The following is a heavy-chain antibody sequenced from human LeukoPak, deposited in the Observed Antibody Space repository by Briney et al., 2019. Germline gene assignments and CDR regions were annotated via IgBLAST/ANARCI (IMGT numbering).Heavy chain of an antibody. CDR2: ISSSSSYT. J-gene: IGHJ4*02. CDR3: ARTAPYYYGSGTVEY. D-gene: IGHD3-10*01. Sequence: GGSLRLSCAASGFTFSDYYMSWIRQAPGKGLEWVSYISSSSSYTNYADSVKGRFTISRDNAKNSLYLQMNNLRAEDTAVYYCARTAPYYYGSGTVEYWGQGTLVTVSS. CDR1: GFTFSDYY. V-gene: IGHV3-11*06.